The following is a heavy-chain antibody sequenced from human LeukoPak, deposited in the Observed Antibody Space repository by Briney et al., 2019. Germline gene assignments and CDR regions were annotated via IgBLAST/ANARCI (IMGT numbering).Heavy chain of an antibody. CDR1: GFTFGTYW. CDR3: AKAPFITMVRGVISSYFDY. CDR2: ISGSGGST. V-gene: IGHV3-23*01. D-gene: IGHD3-10*01. J-gene: IGHJ4*02. Sequence: GGSLRLSCAASGFTFGTYWMSWVRQAPGKGLEWVSVISGSGGSTYYADSVKGRFTISRDNSKNTLYLQMNSLRAEDTAVYYCAKAPFITMVRGVISSYFDYWGQGTLVTVSS.